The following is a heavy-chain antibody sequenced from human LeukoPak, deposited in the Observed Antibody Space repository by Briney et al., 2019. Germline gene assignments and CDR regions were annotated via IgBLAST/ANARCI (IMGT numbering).Heavy chain of an antibody. D-gene: IGHD6-13*01. CDR1: GYTFTGYY. CDR2: ISAYNGNT. J-gene: IGHJ5*02. Sequence: ASVKVSCKASGYTFTGYYMHWVRQAPGQGLEWMGWISAYNGNTNYAQKLQGRVTMTTDTSTSTAYMELRSLRSDDTAVYYCARENSSPNWFDPWGQGTLVTVSS. CDR3: ARENSSPNWFDP. V-gene: IGHV1-18*04.